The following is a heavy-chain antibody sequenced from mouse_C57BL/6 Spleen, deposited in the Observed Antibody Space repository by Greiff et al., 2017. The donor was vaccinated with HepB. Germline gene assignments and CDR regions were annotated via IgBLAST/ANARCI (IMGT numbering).Heavy chain of an antibody. D-gene: IGHD2-1*01. Sequence: EVMLVESGGDLVKPGGSLKLSCAASGFTFSSYGMSWVRQTPDKRLEWVATISSGGSYTYYPDSVKGRFTISRDNAKNTLYLQMSSLKSEDTAMYYCARHLLSYFDYWGQGTTLTVSS. CDR3: ARHLLSYFDY. J-gene: IGHJ2*01. CDR1: GFTFSSYG. V-gene: IGHV5-6*01. CDR2: ISSGGSYT.